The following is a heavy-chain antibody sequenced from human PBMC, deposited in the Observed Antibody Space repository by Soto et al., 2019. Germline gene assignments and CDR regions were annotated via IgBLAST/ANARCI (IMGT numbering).Heavy chain of an antibody. Sequence: GGSLRLSCAASGFTFSSYGMHWVRQAPGKGLEWVAVISYDGSNKYYADSVKGRFTISRDNSKNTLYLQMNSLRAEDTAVYYCAKSRKLNRLQPTYPPPPNYWGQGTLVTVSS. J-gene: IGHJ4*02. V-gene: IGHV3-30*18. CDR3: AKSRKLNRLQPTYPPPPNY. CDR1: GFTFSSYG. CDR2: ISYDGSNK. D-gene: IGHD2-15*01.